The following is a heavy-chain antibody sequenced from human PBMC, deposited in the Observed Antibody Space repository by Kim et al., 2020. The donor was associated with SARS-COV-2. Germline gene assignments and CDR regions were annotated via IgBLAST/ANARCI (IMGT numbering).Heavy chain of an antibody. CDR1: GFTFSSYD. J-gene: IGHJ3*02. Sequence: GGSLRLSCAASGFTFSSYDMHWVRQATGKGLEWVSAIGTAGDTYYPGSVKGRFTISRENAKNSLYLQMNSLRAGDTAVYYCARASMAHDAFDIWGQGTMVTVSS. CDR3: ARASMAHDAFDI. D-gene: IGHD2-2*01. CDR2: IGTAGDT. V-gene: IGHV3-13*04.